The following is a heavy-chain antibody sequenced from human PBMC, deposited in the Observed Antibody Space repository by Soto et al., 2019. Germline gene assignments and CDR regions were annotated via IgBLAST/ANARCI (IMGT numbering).Heavy chain of an antibody. CDR2: INQDGSAR. Sequence: GGSLRLSCAGSGFTLSSHWMAWVRQAPEKGLEWVANINQDGSARHYVDSVKGRFTISRDNAKNSLYLELNSLRPDDTAVYYCARGHFGMDVWGQGTTVTVSS. V-gene: IGHV3-7*01. CDR1: GFTLSSHW. CDR3: ARGHFGMDV. J-gene: IGHJ6*02.